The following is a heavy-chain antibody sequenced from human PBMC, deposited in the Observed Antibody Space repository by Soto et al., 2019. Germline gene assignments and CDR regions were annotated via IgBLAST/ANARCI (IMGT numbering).Heavy chain of an antibody. CDR3: ATDKPKRWGMDV. CDR2: INPNSGGT. D-gene: IGHD7-27*01. J-gene: IGHJ6*02. Sequence: GASVKVSCKASGYTFTGYYMHWVRQAPGQGLEWMGWINPNSGGTNYAQKFQGWVTMTRDTSISTAYMELSRLRSDDTAVYYCATDKPKRWGMDVWGQGTTVTVSS. CDR1: GYTFTGYY. V-gene: IGHV1-2*04.